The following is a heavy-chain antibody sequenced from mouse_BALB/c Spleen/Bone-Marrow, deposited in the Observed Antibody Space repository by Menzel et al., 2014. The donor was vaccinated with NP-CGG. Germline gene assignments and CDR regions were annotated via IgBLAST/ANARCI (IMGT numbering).Heavy chain of an antibody. J-gene: IGHJ2*01. CDR1: GYTFTSYW. Sequence: QVQLQRSGAGLAKPGASVKMSCKASGYTFTSYWMHWVKQRPGQGLEWIGYINPSTGYTEYNQEFKDKATLTADKSSSTAYMQLSSLTSEDSAVYYCARWGDDGTFDYWGQGTTLTVSS. V-gene: IGHV1-7*01. CDR2: INPSTGYT. D-gene: IGHD2-12*01. CDR3: ARWGDDGTFDY.